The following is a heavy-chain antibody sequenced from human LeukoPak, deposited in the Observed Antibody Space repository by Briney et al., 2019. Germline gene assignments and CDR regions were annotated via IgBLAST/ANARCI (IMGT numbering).Heavy chain of an antibody. D-gene: IGHD3-10*01. CDR2: INSDGSST. CDR1: VFTFSSYW. Sequence: PGGSLRLSCAASVFTFSSYWMHWVRQVPGKGLVWVSRINSDGSSTSYADSVKGRFTISRDNAKNTLYVQMNSLRAEDTAVYYCSTDSGHAFDIWGRGTMVTVSS. J-gene: IGHJ3*02. V-gene: IGHV3-74*01. CDR3: STDSGHAFDI.